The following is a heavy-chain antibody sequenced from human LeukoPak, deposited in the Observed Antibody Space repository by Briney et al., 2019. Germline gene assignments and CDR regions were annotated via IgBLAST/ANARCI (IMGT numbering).Heavy chain of an antibody. D-gene: IGHD3-10*01. V-gene: IGHV4-4*07. CDR1: GGSISSYY. CDR3: ARGRPDGSGSYYKFDP. Sequence: PSETLSLTCTVSGGSISSYYWNWIRQPAGKGLEWIGRIHTSGSTNYNPSLKSRVTISVDTSKNQFSLKLSSVTAADTAVYYCARGRPDGSGSYYKFDPWGQGTLVTVSS. CDR2: IHTSGST. J-gene: IGHJ5*02.